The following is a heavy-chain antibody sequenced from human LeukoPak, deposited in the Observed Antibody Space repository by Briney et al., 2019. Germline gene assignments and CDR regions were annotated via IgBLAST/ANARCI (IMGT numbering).Heavy chain of an antibody. D-gene: IGHD6-13*01. Sequence: GGSLRLSCAASGFSFSSYEMNWVRQAPGKGLEWVSYISSSGTTVYYADSVKGRFTISRDNSKNTLYLQMNSLRAEDTAVYYCAKGVVQQLVPNWFDPWGQGTLVTVSS. CDR1: GFSFSSYE. J-gene: IGHJ5*02. V-gene: IGHV3-48*03. CDR3: AKGVVQQLVPNWFDP. CDR2: ISSSGTTV.